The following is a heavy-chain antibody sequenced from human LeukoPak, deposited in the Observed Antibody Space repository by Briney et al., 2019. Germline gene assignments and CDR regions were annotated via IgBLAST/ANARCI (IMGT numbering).Heavy chain of an antibody. D-gene: IGHD7-27*01. V-gene: IGHV1-18*01. CDR1: GYTFSTYG. J-gene: IGHJ4*02. CDR2: INTYNGNT. Sequence: ASVKVSCKASGYTFSTYGISWVREAPGRGLERMGWINTYNGNTNYAQNLQGRVTMTTDTSTSTVHMELRSLVSDDTAVYYCARGLTGMMDSDYWGQGTLVAVSS. CDR3: ARGLTGMMDSDY.